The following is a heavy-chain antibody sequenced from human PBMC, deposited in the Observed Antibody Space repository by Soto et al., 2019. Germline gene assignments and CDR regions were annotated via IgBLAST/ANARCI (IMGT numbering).Heavy chain of an antibody. D-gene: IGHD3-22*01. J-gene: IGHJ6*02. CDR3: ARDRGRPDLRDTHYYDSSDLDYGMDV. V-gene: IGHV3-74*01. CDR1: GFTFSSYW. CDR2: INSDGSST. Sequence: GGSLRLSCAASGFTFSSYWMHWVRQAPGKGLVWVSRINSDGSSTSYADSVKGRFTISRDNAKNTLYLQMNSLRAEDTAVYYCARDRGRPDLRDTHYYDSSDLDYGMDVWGQGTTVTSP.